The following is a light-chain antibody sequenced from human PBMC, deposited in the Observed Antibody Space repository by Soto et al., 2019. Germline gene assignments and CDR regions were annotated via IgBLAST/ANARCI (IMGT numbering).Light chain of an antibody. Sequence: DIQMTQSPSSLSASVGDRVIITCRASQTISSWLAWYQQKPGKAPKLLIYKASSLEGGVPSRFSGSGSGTEFTLTISSLQPDDFATYYCQQYITYSRTFGQGTKVDIK. J-gene: IGKJ1*01. CDR2: KAS. CDR3: QQYITYSRT. CDR1: QTISSW. V-gene: IGKV1-5*03.